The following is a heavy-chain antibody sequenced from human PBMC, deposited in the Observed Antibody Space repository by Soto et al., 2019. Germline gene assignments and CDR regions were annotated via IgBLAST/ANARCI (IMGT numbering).Heavy chain of an antibody. CDR1: GFSLSTSGMC. V-gene: IGHV2-70*11. D-gene: IGHD6-19*01. CDR3: ARIVAGLDAFDI. Sequence: SGPTLVNPKQTLTLTCTFSGFSLSTSGMCVSWIRQPPGKALEWLARIDWDDDKYYSTSLKTRLTISKDTSKDQVVLTMTNMDPVDTATYYCARIVAGLDAFDIWGQGTMVTVSS. CDR2: IDWDDDK. J-gene: IGHJ3*02.